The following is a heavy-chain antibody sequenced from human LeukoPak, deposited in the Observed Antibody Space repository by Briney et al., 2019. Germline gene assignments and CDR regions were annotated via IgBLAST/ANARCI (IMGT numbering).Heavy chain of an antibody. V-gene: IGHV1-2*02. CDR2: INPNSGGT. Sequence: ASVTVSCKASGYTFTGYYMHWVRQAPGQGLEWMGWINPNSGGTNYAQKFQGRVTMTRDTSISTAYMELSRLRSDDTAVYYCARGLYYYGSGSYYYYYYYMDVWGKGTTVTVSS. CDR3: ARGLYYYGSGSYYYYYYYMDV. J-gene: IGHJ6*03. D-gene: IGHD3-10*01. CDR1: GYTFTGYY.